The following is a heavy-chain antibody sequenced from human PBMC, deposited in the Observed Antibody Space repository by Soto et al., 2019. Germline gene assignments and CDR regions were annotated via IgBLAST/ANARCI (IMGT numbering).Heavy chain of an antibody. CDR3: AREKPVGWYDDS. CDR1: GDSISNGTYY. D-gene: IGHD6-19*01. CDR2: VFRSGHT. Sequence: PSETLSLTCTVSGDSISNGTYYWTWIRQSPGKGPEWLGYVFRSGHTFYNPSLKSRLQISIDTAKNQFSLKMTSMAGEDAGMYYCAREKPVGWYDDSWGRGTLVTVSS. V-gene: IGHV4-30-4*01. J-gene: IGHJ4*02.